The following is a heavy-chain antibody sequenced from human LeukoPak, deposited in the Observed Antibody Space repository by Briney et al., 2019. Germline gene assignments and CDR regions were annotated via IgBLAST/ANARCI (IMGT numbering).Heavy chain of an antibody. Sequence: GASVKVSCKASGYTSTGYYMHWVRQAPGQGLEWMGWMNPNSGNTGYAQKFQGRVTMTRNTSISTAYMELSSLRSEDTAVYYCARDLSRRIAVARTEDYWGQGTLVTVSS. CDR1: GYTSTGYY. CDR2: MNPNSGNT. V-gene: IGHV1-8*02. D-gene: IGHD6-19*01. CDR3: ARDLSRRIAVARTEDY. J-gene: IGHJ4*02.